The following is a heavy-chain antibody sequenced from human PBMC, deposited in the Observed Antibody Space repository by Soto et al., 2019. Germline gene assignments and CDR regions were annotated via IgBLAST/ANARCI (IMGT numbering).Heavy chain of an antibody. J-gene: IGHJ4*01. CDR3: TTDSYMTNIIVRFDY. CDR1: GFTFSSYA. Sequence: GGSLRLSCVVSGFTFSSYAMNWVRQAPGKGLEWVSAISGGGGRIYYADSVQGRFTISRDNSKNTLYLQMNSLKTEDTAIYYCTTDSYMTNIIVRFDYWGHGTLVTVSS. V-gene: IGHV3-23*01. CDR2: ISGGGGRI. D-gene: IGHD4-17*01.